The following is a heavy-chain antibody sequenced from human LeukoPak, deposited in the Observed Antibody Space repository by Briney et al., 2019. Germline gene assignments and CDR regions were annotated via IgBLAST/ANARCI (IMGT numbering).Heavy chain of an antibody. CDR1: GFTFDDYA. CDR3: AKDRMVRGVIWYYSDY. J-gene: IGHJ4*02. D-gene: IGHD3-10*01. V-gene: IGHV3-9*01. Sequence: GGSLRLSCAASGFTFDDYAMHWVRQAPGKGLEWVSGISWNSGSIGYADSVKGRFTISRDNAKNSLYLQMNSLRAEDTALYYCAKDRMVRGVIWYYSDYWGQGTLVTVSS. CDR2: ISWNSGSI.